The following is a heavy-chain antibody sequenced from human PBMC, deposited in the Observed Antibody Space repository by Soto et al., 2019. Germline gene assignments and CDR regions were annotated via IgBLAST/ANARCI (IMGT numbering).Heavy chain of an antibody. D-gene: IGHD1-26*01. V-gene: IGHV3-21*01. CDR1: GFTFTSYS. CDR3: ARGGWELPRPGDGFDI. J-gene: IGHJ3*02. CDR2: ISSSSTYI. Sequence: EVQLVESGGGLVKPGGSLRLSCAASGFTFTSYSMNWVRQAPGKGLEWVSSISSSSTYIYYADSVKGRLTISRDNARNSLYLQMNSLRAEDTAVYYCARGGWELPRPGDGFDIWGQGTVVTVSS.